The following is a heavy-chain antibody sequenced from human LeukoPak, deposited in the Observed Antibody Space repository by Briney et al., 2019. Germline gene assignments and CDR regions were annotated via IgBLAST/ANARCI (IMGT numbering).Heavy chain of an antibody. CDR1: GLTVNDNY. J-gene: IGHJ4*02. CDR3: ARANPVYGDFDY. Sequence: PGGSLRLSCALSGLTVNDNYMSWVRQAPGKGLEWVSLIFPGGQTYYADFVQGRFSISRDMSRNILFLDMSSLRAEDTAVFFCARANPVYGDFDYWGQGTLVTVSS. D-gene: IGHD4-17*01. V-gene: IGHV3-53*01. CDR2: IFPGGQT.